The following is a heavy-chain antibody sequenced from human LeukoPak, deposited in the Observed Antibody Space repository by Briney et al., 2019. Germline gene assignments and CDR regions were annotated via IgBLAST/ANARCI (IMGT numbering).Heavy chain of an antibody. V-gene: IGHV1-2*02. CDR1: GYTFTGYY. D-gene: IGHD3-10*01. J-gene: IGHJ5*02. Sequence: ASAKVSCKASGYTFTGYYMHWVRQAPGQGLEWMGWINPNSGGTNYAQKFQGRVTMTRDTSISTAYMELSRLRSDDTAVYYCARVGITMVRGVIITSTWDNWFDPWGQGTLVTVSS. CDR2: INPNSGGT. CDR3: ARVGITMVRGVIITSTWDNWFDP.